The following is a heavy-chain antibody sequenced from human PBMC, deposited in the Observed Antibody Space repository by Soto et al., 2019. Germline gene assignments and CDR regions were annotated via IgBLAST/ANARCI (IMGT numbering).Heavy chain of an antibody. D-gene: IGHD6-13*01. CDR3: ARPGNRASAGFYFYY. CDR1: GFSISTSGVH. V-gene: IGHV2-5*02. CDR2: IYWDDDK. Sequence: SGPTLVNPTQTLTLTCTSSGFSISTSGVHVGWIRQPPGKALEWLALIYWDDDKRYSPSLKSRLTITKDTSKNQVVLTMTNMDPVDTATYYRARPGNRASAGFYFYYWGQGTRVTVSS. J-gene: IGHJ4*02.